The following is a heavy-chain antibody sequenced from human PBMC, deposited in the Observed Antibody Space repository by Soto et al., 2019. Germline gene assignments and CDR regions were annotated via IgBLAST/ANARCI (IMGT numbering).Heavy chain of an antibody. Sequence: QVQLQQWGAGLLKPSETLSLTCAVYGGSFSGYYCSWIRQPPGKGLEWIGEINHSGSTNYNPSLKSPVTISVDASKNQFSLKLISVTAADTAVYYCARGLMVRGVKRGWLDPWGQGTLVTVSS. CDR1: GGSFSGYY. D-gene: IGHD3-10*01. V-gene: IGHV4-34*01. CDR3: ARGLMVRGVKRGWLDP. J-gene: IGHJ5*02. CDR2: INHSGST.